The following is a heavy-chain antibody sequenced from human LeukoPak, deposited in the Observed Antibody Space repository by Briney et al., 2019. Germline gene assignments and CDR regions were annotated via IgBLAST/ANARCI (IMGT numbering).Heavy chain of an antibody. D-gene: IGHD3-10*01. J-gene: IGHJ4*02. CDR2: IKQDGSEK. CDR3: ARDHPLYYGSGSSYFDY. CDR1: GFTFSSYW. Sequence: GGSLRLSCAASGFTFSSYWMSWVRQAPGKGLEWVANIKQDGSEKYYVDSVKGRFTISRDKAKNSLYLQMNSLRAKDTAVYYCARDHPLYYGSGSSYFDYWGQGTLVTVSS. V-gene: IGHV3-7*01.